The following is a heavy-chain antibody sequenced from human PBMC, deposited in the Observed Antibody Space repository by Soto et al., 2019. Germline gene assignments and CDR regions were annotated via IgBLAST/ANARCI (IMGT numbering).Heavy chain of an antibody. Sequence: EVQLLEAGGGLVQPGGSLRLSCAASGFTFSSYAMNWVRQAPGKGLEWVSSISGRGGSTYYADSVKGRFTISRDNSKKPVDFQMGSLGGEDTAVYYCAKAPGVTTGIWSNYFYYYMDVWGKGTTVTVSS. J-gene: IGHJ6*03. D-gene: IGHD4-17*01. CDR3: AKAPGVTTGIWSNYFYYYMDV. CDR1: GFTFSSYA. V-gene: IGHV3-23*01. CDR2: ISGRGGST.